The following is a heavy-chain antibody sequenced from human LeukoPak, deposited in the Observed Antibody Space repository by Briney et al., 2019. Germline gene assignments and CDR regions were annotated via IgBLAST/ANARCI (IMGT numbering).Heavy chain of an antibody. V-gene: IGHV3-23*01. CDR3: AKKIAVATYNWFDP. CDR1: GFTFSTFA. J-gene: IGHJ5*02. CDR2: IFPSGGEI. D-gene: IGHD6-19*01. Sequence: GGSLRLSCAASGFTFSTFAMIWVRQPPGKGLEWVSSIFPSGGEIHYADSVRGRFTISRDNSKNTLYLQMNSLRAEDTAVYYCAKKIAVATYNWFDPWGQGTLVTVSS.